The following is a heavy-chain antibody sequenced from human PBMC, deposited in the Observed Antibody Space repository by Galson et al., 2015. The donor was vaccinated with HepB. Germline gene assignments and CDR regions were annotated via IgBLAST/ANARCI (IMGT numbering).Heavy chain of an antibody. CDR2: TYYRSKWYN. D-gene: IGHD4-17*01. CDR1: GDSVSSNSAA. CDR3: ARGRTYYGDYVNYFDH. Sequence: CAISGDSVSSNSAAWSWLRQSPSRGLEWLGRTYYRSKWYNDYAVSVKSRITINPDTSRNQFSLQLNSVTPEDTAVYFCARGRTYYGDYVNYFDHWGQGTLVTVSS. J-gene: IGHJ4*02. V-gene: IGHV6-1*01.